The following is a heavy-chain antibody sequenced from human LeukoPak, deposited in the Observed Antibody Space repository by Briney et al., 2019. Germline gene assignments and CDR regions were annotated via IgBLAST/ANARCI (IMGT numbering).Heavy chain of an antibody. Sequence: GGSLRLSCTASGFTFSTYWMSWVRQAPGKGLEWVANIKQDESEKYYVDSVKGRFTISRDNAKNSLFLQMNSLRAEDTAVCYCVRKNALDVWGQGTTVTVSS. V-gene: IGHV3-7*01. CDR2: IKQDESEK. CDR1: GFTFSTYW. J-gene: IGHJ6*02. D-gene: IGHD1-1*01. CDR3: VRKNALDV.